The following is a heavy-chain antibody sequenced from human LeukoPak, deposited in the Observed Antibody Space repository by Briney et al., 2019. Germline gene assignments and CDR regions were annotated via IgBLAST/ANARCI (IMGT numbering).Heavy chain of an antibody. D-gene: IGHD2-2*01. CDR3: ARGGEDIVVVPAARAGWFDP. V-gene: IGHV4-39*07. CDR2: IYYTGST. J-gene: IGHJ5*02. Sequence: SETLSLTCTVSGGSITSSSYYWGWIRQPPGKGPEWIGSIYYTGSTNYNPSLKSRVTISLDTSKNQFSLKLTSVTAADTAVYYCARGGEDIVVVPAARAGWFDPWGQGTLVTVSS. CDR1: GGSITSSSYY.